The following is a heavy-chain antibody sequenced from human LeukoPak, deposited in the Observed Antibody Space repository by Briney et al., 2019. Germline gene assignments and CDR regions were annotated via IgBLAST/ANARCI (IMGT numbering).Heavy chain of an antibody. Sequence: ASVKVSCKASGYTFTGYYMHWVRQAPGPGLEWMGWINPNSGGTNYAQKFQGRVTMTRDTSISTAYMELSRLRSDDTAVYYCAKFHLMIDAFDIWGQGTMVTVSS. CDR3: AKFHLMIDAFDI. CDR2: INPNSGGT. D-gene: IGHD3-22*01. J-gene: IGHJ3*02. V-gene: IGHV1-2*02. CDR1: GYTFTGYY.